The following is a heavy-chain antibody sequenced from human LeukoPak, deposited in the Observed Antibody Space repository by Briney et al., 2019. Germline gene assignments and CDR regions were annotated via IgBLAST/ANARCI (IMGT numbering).Heavy chain of an antibody. CDR3: AREAIAVAGTSPLYYFDY. J-gene: IGHJ4*02. Sequence: ASVKVSCKASGYTFTGYYMHWVRQAPGQGLEWMGIINPSGGSTSYAQKFQGRVTMTRDTSTSTVYMELSSLRSEDTAVYYCAREAIAVAGTSPLYYFDYWGQGTLVTVSS. CDR2: INPSGGST. V-gene: IGHV1-46*01. CDR1: GYTFTGYY. D-gene: IGHD6-19*01.